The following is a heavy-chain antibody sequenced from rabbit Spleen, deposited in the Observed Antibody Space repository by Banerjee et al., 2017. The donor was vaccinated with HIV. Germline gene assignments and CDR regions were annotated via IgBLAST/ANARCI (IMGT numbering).Heavy chain of an antibody. J-gene: IGHJ6*01. V-gene: IGHV1S40*01. D-gene: IGHD8-1*01. Sequence: QSLEESGGDLVKPGASLTLTCTASGFSFSSRDYMCWVRQAPGKGLEWISCIADVSSAFTYSATWAKGRFTCSKTSSTTVTLQMTSLTVADTATYFCARDTGSSFSSYGMDLWGPGTLVTVS. CDR1: GFSFSSRDY. CDR3: ARDTGSSFSSYGMDL. CDR2: IADVSSAFT.